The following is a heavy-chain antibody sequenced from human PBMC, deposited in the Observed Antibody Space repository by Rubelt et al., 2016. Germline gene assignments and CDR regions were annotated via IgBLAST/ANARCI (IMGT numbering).Heavy chain of an antibody. CDR1: GFFFGGSA. CDR2: IRTSGSGYVT. V-gene: IGHV3-73*02. D-gene: IGHD3-22*01. Sequence: EVQLVESGGGLVQPGGSLKLSCVGSGFFFGGSAMHWVRQATGRGLEWVGRIRTSGSGYVTAYSATVPGRIVLSRDDSTNTAFLKMNNRKIEDTAVYSCTPRPAGDHSGYYANWGQGALVTVSS. J-gene: IGHJ4*02. CDR3: TPRPAGDHSGYYAN.